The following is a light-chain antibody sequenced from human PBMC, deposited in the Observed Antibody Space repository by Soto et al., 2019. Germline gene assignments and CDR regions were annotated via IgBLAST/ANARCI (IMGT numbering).Light chain of an antibody. CDR2: DNN. V-gene: IGLV1-51*01. CDR3: GTWDSSLSAVI. Sequence: QSVLTQPPSVSAAPGQQVTISCSGSSSNIGKNYVSWYQQLPGPAPKLLIYDNNKRPSGIPDRFSGSKSGTSATLGITGLQTGDEADYYCGTWDSSLSAVIIGGGTKLTVL. CDR1: SSNIGKNY. J-gene: IGLJ2*01.